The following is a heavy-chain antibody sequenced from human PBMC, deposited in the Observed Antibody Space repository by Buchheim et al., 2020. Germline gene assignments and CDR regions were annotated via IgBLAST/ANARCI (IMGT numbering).Heavy chain of an antibody. V-gene: IGHV3-30-3*01. CDR2: ISSDGSNK. Sequence: QVQLVESGGGVVQPGRSLRLSCAASGFTFSSYAMHWVRQAPGKGLEWVAVISSDGSNKYYADSVKGRFTISRANSKNTLYLQMNSRRTEDTAVYYCTRVWYYFDYWGQGT. CDR3: TRVWYYFDY. J-gene: IGHJ4*02. CDR1: GFTFSSYA. D-gene: IGHD2-8*02.